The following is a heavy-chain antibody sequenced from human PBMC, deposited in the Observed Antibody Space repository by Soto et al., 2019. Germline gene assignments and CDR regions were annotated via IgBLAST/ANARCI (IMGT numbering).Heavy chain of an antibody. D-gene: IGHD3-22*01. CDR2: ISYDGSNK. J-gene: IGHJ6*02. Sequence: GGSLRLSCAASGFTFSSYAMHWVRQAPGKGLEWVAVISYDGSNKYYADSVKGRFTISRDNSKNTLYLQMNSLRAEDTAVYYCARGARVTDYYDSSGYYYNYYYGMDVWGQGTTVTVSS. CDR1: GFTFSSYA. CDR3: ARGARVTDYYDSSGYYYNYYYGMDV. V-gene: IGHV3-30-3*01.